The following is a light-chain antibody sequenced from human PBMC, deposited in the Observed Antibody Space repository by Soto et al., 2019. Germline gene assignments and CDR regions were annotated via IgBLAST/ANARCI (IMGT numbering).Light chain of an antibody. V-gene: IGKV3-20*01. CDR2: ATS. CDR3: QHYGDSAPFT. CDR1: QSIKSTY. J-gene: IGKJ3*01. Sequence: EIVLTQSPGTLSLSPGERATLSCRTSQSIKSTYLAWYQQKPGQAPRLLMSATSRRATGIPDRFSGSGSGTDFTLSISRLEPEDFAVYYCQHYGDSAPFTFGPGTKVDVK.